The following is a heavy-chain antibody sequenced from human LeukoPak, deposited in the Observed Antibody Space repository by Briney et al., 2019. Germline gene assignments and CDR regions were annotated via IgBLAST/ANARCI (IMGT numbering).Heavy chain of an antibody. CDR1: GASISSHY. CDR2: IYHSGST. V-gene: IGHV4-59*11. Sequence: SETLSLTCSVSGASISSHYWSWIRQPPGKGLEWIGEIYHSGSTNYNPSLKTRLTISVDKSKNQFSLKLSSVTAADTAIYYCATLSLPSYFDYWGQGALVTVSS. CDR3: ATLSLPSYFDY. J-gene: IGHJ4*02.